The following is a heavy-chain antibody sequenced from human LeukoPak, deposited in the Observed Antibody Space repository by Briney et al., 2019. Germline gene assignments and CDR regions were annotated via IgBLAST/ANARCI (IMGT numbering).Heavy chain of an antibody. CDR3: ARGLPPSSYYYGSGSQAVRFNP. D-gene: IGHD3-10*01. CDR1: GGSFSGYY. J-gene: IGHJ5*02. Sequence: SETLSLTCAVYGGSFSGYYWSWIRQPPGKGLEWIGEINHSGSTNYNPSLKSRVTISVDTSKNQFSLKLSSVTAADTAVYYCARGLPPSSYYYGSGSQAVRFNPWGQGTLVTVSS. CDR2: INHSGST. V-gene: IGHV4-34*01.